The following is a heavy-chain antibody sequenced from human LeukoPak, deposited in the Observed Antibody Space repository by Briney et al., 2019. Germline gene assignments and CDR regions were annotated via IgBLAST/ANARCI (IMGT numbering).Heavy chain of an antibody. V-gene: IGHV3-9*01. CDR3: AKDRGDLPPYFDY. CDR2: ISWNSGSI. Sequence: PGRSLRLSCAASGFTFDDYAMHWVRQAPGKGLEWVSGISWNSGSIGYADSVKGRFTISRDNAKNSLYLQMNSLRAEDTAVYYCAKDRGDLPPYFDYWGQGTLVTVSS. J-gene: IGHJ4*02. CDR1: GFTFDDYA. D-gene: IGHD2-21*02.